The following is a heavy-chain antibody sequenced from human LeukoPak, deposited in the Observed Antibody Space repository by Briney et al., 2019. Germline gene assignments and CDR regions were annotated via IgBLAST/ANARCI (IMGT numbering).Heavy chain of an antibody. V-gene: IGHV3-48*03. J-gene: IGHJ5*02. CDR2: ISSSGSTI. CDR1: GFTFSSYE. CDR3: ARDRVAVAGTIWFDP. D-gene: IGHD6-19*01. Sequence: GGPLRLSCAASGFTFSSYEMNWVRQAPGKGLEWVSYISSSGSTIYYADSVKGRFTISRDNAKNSLYLQMNSLRAEDTAVYYCARDRVAVAGTIWFDPWGQGTLVTVSS.